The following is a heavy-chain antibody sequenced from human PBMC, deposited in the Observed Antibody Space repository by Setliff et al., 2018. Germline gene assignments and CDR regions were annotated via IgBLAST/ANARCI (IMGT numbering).Heavy chain of an antibody. V-gene: IGHV1-69*05. CDR1: GGTFSNYG. Sequence: SVKVSCKASGGTFSNYGISWVRQAPGQGLEWMGGTIPMFGTRSYARKFQGRVTIITDESTSTAYMQLTSLGSEDTAVYYCVREGVDSRSSTDYRYYMDVWG. J-gene: IGHJ6*03. D-gene: IGHD3-22*01. CDR3: VREGVDSRSSTDYRYYMDV. CDR2: TIPMFGTR.